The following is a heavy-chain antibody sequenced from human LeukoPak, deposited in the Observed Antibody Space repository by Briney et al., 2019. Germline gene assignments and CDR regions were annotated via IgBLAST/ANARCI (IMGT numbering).Heavy chain of an antibody. CDR3: ARQGIEYSSGWYEYYFDY. CDR2: FDPEDGET. V-gene: IGHV1-24*01. Sequence: ASVKVSCKVSGYTLTELSMHWVRQAPGKGLEWMGGFDPEDGETIYAQKFQGRVTMTEDTSTDTAYMELSSLRSEDTAVYYCARQGIEYSSGWYEYYFDYWGQGTLVTVSS. D-gene: IGHD6-19*01. CDR1: GYTLTELS. J-gene: IGHJ4*02.